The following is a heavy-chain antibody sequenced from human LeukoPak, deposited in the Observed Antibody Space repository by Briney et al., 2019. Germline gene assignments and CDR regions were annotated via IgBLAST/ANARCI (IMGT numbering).Heavy chain of an antibody. CDR3: ARLCGGNSNNYYCDY. CDR1: GGSISSSSYY. D-gene: IGHD4-23*01. Sequence: NPSETLSLTCSVSGGSISSSSYYWGWIRQPPGKGLEWIGSIHDSGSTDYNPSLKSRVTISVDTSKDQFSLKLSSVTAADTAVYYCARLCGGNSNNYYCDYWGQGTLVTVSS. CDR2: IHDSGST. V-gene: IGHV4-39*01. J-gene: IGHJ4*02.